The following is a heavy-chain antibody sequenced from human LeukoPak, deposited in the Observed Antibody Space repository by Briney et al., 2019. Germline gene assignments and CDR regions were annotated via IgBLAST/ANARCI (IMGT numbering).Heavy chain of an antibody. J-gene: IGHJ4*02. Sequence: GGSLRLSCVASGFTFSSYSMNWVRQAPGKGLEWVSTISSSRSYIYYVDSVKGRFTISRDNAKNSLYLQMNSLRAEDTAVYYCARDLAPVKNWGQGTLVTASS. CDR1: GFTFSSYS. V-gene: IGHV3-21*06. CDR2: ISSSRSYI. CDR3: ARDLAPVKN.